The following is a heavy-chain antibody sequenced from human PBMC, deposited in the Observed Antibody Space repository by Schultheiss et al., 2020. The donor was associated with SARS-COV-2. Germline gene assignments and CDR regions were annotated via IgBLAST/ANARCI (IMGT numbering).Heavy chain of an antibody. CDR3: ALEGAPGYNWNYVYFDY. D-gene: IGHD1-7*01. J-gene: IGHJ4*02. Sequence: SQTLSLTCAVYGGSFSGYYWGWIRQPPGKGLEWIGSIYYSGSTYYNPSLKSRVTISVDTSKNQFSLKLSSVTAADTAVYYCALEGAPGYNWNYVYFDYWGQGTLVTVSS. V-gene: IGHV4-34*01. CDR1: GGSFSGYY. CDR2: IYYSGST.